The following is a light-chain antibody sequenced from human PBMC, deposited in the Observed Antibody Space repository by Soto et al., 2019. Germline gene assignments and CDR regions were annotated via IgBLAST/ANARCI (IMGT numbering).Light chain of an antibody. V-gene: IGKV3D-15*01. CDR1: QSVSNDF. CDR3: QQYHNGPPIT. Sequence: EIVMTQSPVTLSVSPGERATLSCRASQSVSNDFLAWYQQKPGQAPRLLIYGASTRATDVPDRFSGSGSGAEFTLTISSLQSEDFAVYYCQQYHNGPPITFGQGTRLEIK. CDR2: GAS. J-gene: IGKJ5*01.